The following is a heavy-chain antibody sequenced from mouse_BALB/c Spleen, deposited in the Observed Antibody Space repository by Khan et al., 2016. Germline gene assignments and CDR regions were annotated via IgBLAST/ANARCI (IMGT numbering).Heavy chain of an antibody. Sequence: EVELVESGGGLVQPGGSRKLSCAASGFTFSRFGMHWVRQAPEKGLEWVAYISSGRSTIYYADTLKGRFTISRDNPKNALFLQMTSLSSEDTAMYYCARGDYWGQGTTLTVSS. J-gene: IGHJ2*01. CDR3: ARGDY. CDR1: GFTFSRFG. V-gene: IGHV5-17*02. CDR2: ISSGRSTI.